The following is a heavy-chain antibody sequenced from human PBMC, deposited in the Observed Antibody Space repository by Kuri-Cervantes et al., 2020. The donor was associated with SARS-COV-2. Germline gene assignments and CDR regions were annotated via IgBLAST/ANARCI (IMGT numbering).Heavy chain of an antibody. V-gene: IGHV4-34*01. J-gene: IGHJ4*02. CDR3: ARARSRGYDYGY. CDR2: INHSGST. Sequence: SETLSLTCAVYGGSFSGYYWSWILQPPGKGLEWIGEINHSGSTNYNPPLKSRVTISVDTSKNQFSLKLSSVTAADSAVYYCARARSRGYDYGYWGQGTLVTVSS. D-gene: IGHD5-12*01. CDR1: GGSFSGYY.